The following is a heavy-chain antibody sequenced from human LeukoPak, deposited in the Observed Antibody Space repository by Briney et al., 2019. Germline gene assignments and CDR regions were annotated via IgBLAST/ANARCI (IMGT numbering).Heavy chain of an antibody. CDR3: AKDPHTGYSFAY. V-gene: IGHV3-23*01. Sequence: GGSLRLSCAASGFTFSSYWMHWVRQAPGKGLEWVSSLSGSGGSTYYADSVKGRFTISRDNSKNTLYLQMNSLRVEDTAVYYCAKDPHTGYSFAYWGQGTLVTVSS. CDR1: GFTFSSYW. J-gene: IGHJ4*02. CDR2: LSGSGGST. D-gene: IGHD5-18*01.